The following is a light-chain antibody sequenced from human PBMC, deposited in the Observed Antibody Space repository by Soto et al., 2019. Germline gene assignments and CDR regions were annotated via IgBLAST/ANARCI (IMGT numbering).Light chain of an antibody. Sequence: AIRMTQSPSSLSASTGDRVTITCRASQGISSYLAWYQQKPGKAPKLLIYAASTLQSGVPSRFSGSASGTAFTLTISCLQSEDFATYYCQQYYSYPLTFGGGTKVEIK. V-gene: IGKV1-8*01. J-gene: IGKJ4*01. CDR2: AAS. CDR3: QQYYSYPLT. CDR1: QGISSY.